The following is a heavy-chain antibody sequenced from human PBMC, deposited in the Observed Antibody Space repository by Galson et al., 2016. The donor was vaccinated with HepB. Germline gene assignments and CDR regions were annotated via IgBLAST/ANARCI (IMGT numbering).Heavy chain of an antibody. D-gene: IGHD2-15*01. CDR1: GLSSYG. V-gene: IGHV3-30*18. Sequence: LRLSCAASGLSSYGMHWVRQAPGKGLEWVAVMSSDGSNKYYADSVKGRSTISRDNSKNTLYLQMNSLRAEDTAVYYCAKARGPVVVVVAIHLGGMDVWGKGTTVTVSS. J-gene: IGHJ6*04. CDR2: MSSDGSNK. CDR3: AKARGPVVVVVAIHLGGMDV.